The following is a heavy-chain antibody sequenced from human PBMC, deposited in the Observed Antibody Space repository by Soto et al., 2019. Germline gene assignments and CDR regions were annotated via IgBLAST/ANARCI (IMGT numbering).Heavy chain of an antibody. CDR1: GFTFSSYA. J-gene: IGHJ5*02. Sequence: QVQLVESGGGVVQPGRSLRLSCAASGFTFSSYAMHWVRQAPGKGLEWVAVISYDGSNKYYADSVKGRFTISRDNSKNTLYLQMNSLRAEDTAVYYWARGPAYGDYHPYNWFDPWGQGTLVTVSS. CDR3: ARGPAYGDYHPYNWFDP. V-gene: IGHV3-30-3*01. CDR2: ISYDGSNK. D-gene: IGHD4-17*01.